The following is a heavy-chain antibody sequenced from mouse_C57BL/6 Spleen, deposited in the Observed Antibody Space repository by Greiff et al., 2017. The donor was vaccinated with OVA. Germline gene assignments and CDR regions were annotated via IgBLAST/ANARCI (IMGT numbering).Heavy chain of an antibody. CDR2: IYPSDSET. V-gene: IGHV1-61*01. Sequence: QVQLQQPGAELVRPGSSVKLSCKASGYTFTSYWMDWVKQRPGQGLEWIGNIYPSDSETHYNQKFKDKATLTVDKSSSTAYMQLSSLTSEDSAVYYCGGSGYSNYVGYFDVWGKGTTVTVSS. CDR3: GGSGYSNYVGYFDV. CDR1: GYTFTSYW. J-gene: IGHJ1*03. D-gene: IGHD2-5*01.